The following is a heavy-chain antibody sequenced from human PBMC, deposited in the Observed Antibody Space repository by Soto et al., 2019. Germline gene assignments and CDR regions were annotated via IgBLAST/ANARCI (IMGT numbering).Heavy chain of an antibody. Sequence: SETLSLTCTVSGGSISSYYWSWIRQPPGKGLERIGYIYYSGSTNYNPSLKSRVTISVDTSKNQFSLKMSSVTAADTAVYYCARLATRYYFDYWGQGTLVTVSS. CDR3: ARLATRYYFDY. D-gene: IGHD1-1*01. J-gene: IGHJ4*02. CDR2: IYYSGST. V-gene: IGHV4-59*01. CDR1: GGSISSYY.